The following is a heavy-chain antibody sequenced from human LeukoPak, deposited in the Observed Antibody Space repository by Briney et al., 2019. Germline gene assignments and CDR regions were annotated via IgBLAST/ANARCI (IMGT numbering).Heavy chain of an antibody. V-gene: IGHV3-23*01. J-gene: IGHJ5*02. CDR3: AKGNFPAGHQPSPGWFDP. CDR1: GFTFSSYA. CDR2: ISGSGGST. D-gene: IGHD2-2*01. Sequence: GGSLRLSCAASGFTFSSYAMSWVRQAPGKGLEWVSAISGSGGSTYYADSVKGRFTISRDNSKNTLYLQMNSLRAEDTAVYYCAKGNFPAGHQPSPGWFDPWGQATLVTVSS.